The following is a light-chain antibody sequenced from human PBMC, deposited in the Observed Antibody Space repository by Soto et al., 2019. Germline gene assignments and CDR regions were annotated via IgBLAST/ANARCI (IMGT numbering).Light chain of an antibody. CDR1: QSIGSN. Sequence: IVLTQSPGTLSLSPGERATLSSRASQSIGSNLAWYQQKPGQPPRLLIYDTSTRATGIPARFSGSGSGTEFTLTISRLQPDDFATYYCQQYNSPLTFGGGTKVDIK. CDR2: DTS. J-gene: IGKJ4*01. V-gene: IGKV3-15*01. CDR3: QQYNSPLT.